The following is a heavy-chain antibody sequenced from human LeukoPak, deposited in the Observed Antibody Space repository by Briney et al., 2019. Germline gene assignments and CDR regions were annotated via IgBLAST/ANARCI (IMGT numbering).Heavy chain of an antibody. J-gene: IGHJ3*02. CDR1: GGTFISYA. D-gene: IGHD1-26*01. V-gene: IGHV1-69*05. CDR3: ASQRGPVIYSGSPGAFDI. CDR2: IIPIFGTA. Sequence: SVKVSCKASGGTFISYAISWVRLAPGQGLEWMGGIIPIFGTANYAQKFQGGVTITTDESTSTAYMELSSQRSEDTAVYYCASQRGPVIYSGSPGAFDIWGQGTMVTVSS.